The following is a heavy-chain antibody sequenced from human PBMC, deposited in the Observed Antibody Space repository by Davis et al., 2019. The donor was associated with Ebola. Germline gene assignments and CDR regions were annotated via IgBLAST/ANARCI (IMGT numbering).Heavy chain of an antibody. CDR3: ASSGYYVDYFDY. V-gene: IGHV3-48*03. Sequence: PGGSLRLSCAASGFTFRSYEMNWVRQAPGKGLEWVSYISSSGSTKYYADSVKGRFTISRDNTRNSLYLQMNSLRAEDTAVYYCASSGYYVDYFDYWGQGTLVTVSS. CDR2: ISSSGSTK. CDR1: GFTFRSYE. D-gene: IGHD6-25*01. J-gene: IGHJ4*02.